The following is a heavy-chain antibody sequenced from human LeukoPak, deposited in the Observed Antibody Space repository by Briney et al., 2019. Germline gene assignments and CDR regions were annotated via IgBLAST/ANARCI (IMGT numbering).Heavy chain of an antibody. CDR1: GSSFTSYW. Sequence: KLGESLQISCKGSGSSFTSYWIGWVRPLPGKGLEWMGIIYPGDSDTRYSPSFQGQVTISADKSISTAYLQWSSLKASDTAMYYCARLSSTVVTPGGTGSNWFDPWGQGTLVTVSS. D-gene: IGHD4-23*01. CDR2: IYPGDSDT. V-gene: IGHV5-51*01. CDR3: ARLSSTVVTPGGTGSNWFDP. J-gene: IGHJ5*02.